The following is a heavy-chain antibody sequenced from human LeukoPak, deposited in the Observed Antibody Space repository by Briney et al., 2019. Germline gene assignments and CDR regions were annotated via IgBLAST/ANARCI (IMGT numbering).Heavy chain of an antibody. Sequence: ASVKVSCKASAYTFTNYALHWVRQAPGQRPEWMGWITAGSGNTKYSQNFQGRVTITRDTSASTAYMELSSLRSEDTAVYYCASLLGVRGAIRYYFDYWGQGTLVTVSS. D-gene: IGHD3-10*01. J-gene: IGHJ4*02. V-gene: IGHV1-3*01. CDR1: AYTFTNYA. CDR2: ITAGSGNT. CDR3: ASLLGVRGAIRYYFDY.